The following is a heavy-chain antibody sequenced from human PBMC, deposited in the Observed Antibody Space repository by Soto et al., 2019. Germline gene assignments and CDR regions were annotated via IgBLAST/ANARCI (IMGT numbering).Heavy chain of an antibody. V-gene: IGHV1-8*01. CDR1: GYTFTSYD. CDR3: ARVPKVYYGSRPVNWFDS. D-gene: IGHD3-10*01. J-gene: IGHJ5*01. CDR2: MNPNSGNT. Sequence: GASVKVSCKASGYTFTSYDINWVRQATGQGLEWMGWMNPNSGNTGYAQKFQGRVTMTRNTSISTAYMELSSLRSEDTAVYYCARVPKVYYGSRPVNWFDSWGQGTLVTVSS.